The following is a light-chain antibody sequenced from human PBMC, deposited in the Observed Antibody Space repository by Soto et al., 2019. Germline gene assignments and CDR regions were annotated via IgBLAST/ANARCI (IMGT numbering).Light chain of an antibody. CDR3: QSYDSSLSGSEV. CDR1: SSNIGAGYD. Sequence: QSSLTQPPSVSGAPGQSVTISCTGSSSNIGAGYDVHWYQQLPGTAPKLLIYGNGNRPSGVPDRFSGSKSGTSASLAITGLQAEDEADYYCQSYDSSLSGSEVFGTGTKVTVL. V-gene: IGLV1-40*01. J-gene: IGLJ1*01. CDR2: GNG.